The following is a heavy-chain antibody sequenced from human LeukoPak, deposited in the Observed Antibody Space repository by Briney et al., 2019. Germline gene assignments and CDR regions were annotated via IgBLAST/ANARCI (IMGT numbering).Heavy chain of an antibody. Sequence: ESGPALVKPTQTLTLTCTFSGFSLSTSGMCVSWIRQPPGKALEWVSYISSSGSTIYYADSVKGRFTISRDNAKNSLYLQMNSLRAEDTAVYYCARDGASYYGSGSYYTRSWDYFDYWGQGTLVTVSS. CDR3: ARDGASYYGSGSYYTRSWDYFDY. CDR2: ISSSGSTI. J-gene: IGHJ4*02. CDR1: GFSLSTSG. V-gene: IGHV3-11*01. D-gene: IGHD3-10*01.